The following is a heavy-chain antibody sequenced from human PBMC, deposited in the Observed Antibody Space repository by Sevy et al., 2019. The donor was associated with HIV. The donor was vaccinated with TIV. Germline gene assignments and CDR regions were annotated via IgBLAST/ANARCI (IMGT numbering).Heavy chain of an antibody. CDR3: AGGARGYSGYDSYYFDY. J-gene: IGHJ4*02. CDR1: GGTFSSYA. Sequence: ASVKVSCKASGGTFSSYAISWVRQAPGQGLEWMGGIIPIFGTANYAQKFQGRVTINADESTSTAYMELSSLRSEGTAVYYCAGGARGYSGYDSYYFDYWGQGTLVTVSS. CDR2: IIPIFGTA. D-gene: IGHD5-12*01. V-gene: IGHV1-69*13.